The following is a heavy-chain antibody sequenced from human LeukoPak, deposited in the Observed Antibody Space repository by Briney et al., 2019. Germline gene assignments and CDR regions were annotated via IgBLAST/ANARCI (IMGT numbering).Heavy chain of an antibody. CDR3: ATTASRGPQSAEYFQY. V-gene: IGHV3-33*01. Sequence: PGGSLRLSCAASGFTFSNYGMHWVRQAPGKGLEWVAVIWYDGSNKYRSDSVKGRFTISRDNSKNTLYLQMNSLRAEDTAVYYCATTASRGPQSAEYFQYWGQGTLVTVSS. CDR2: IWYDGSNK. CDR1: GFTFSNYG. J-gene: IGHJ1*01.